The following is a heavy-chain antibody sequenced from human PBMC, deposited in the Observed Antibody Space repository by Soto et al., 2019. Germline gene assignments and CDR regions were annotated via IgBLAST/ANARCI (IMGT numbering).Heavy chain of an antibody. D-gene: IGHD6-13*01. CDR1: GGSISSYY. V-gene: IGHV4-59*01. CDR3: AREGVSSSWYNYYGMDV. Sequence: QVQLQESGPGLVKPSETLSLTCTVSGGSISSYYWSWIRQPPGKGLEWIGYIYYSGSTNYNPSLKSRVTISVDTSKNQFSLKLGSVTAADTAVYYCAREGVSSSWYNYYGMDVWGQGTTVTVSS. CDR2: IYYSGST. J-gene: IGHJ6*02.